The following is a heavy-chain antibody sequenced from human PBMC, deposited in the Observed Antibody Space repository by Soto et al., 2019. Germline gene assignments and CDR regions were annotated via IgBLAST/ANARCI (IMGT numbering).Heavy chain of an antibody. CDR3: ARDDLFVDNGLDH. J-gene: IGHJ4*02. Sequence: QVQLVESGGGVVRPGTSLRLSCAATGFSFSAHGMHWVRQAPGKGLEWLAVINDGSEEGYADSVRGRFTISGDNARNILYLQMDNLRAEDSALYYCARDDLFVDNGLDHWGQGTLVTVSS. CDR1: GFSFSAHG. V-gene: IGHV3-33*01. CDR2: INDGSEE. D-gene: IGHD1-1*01.